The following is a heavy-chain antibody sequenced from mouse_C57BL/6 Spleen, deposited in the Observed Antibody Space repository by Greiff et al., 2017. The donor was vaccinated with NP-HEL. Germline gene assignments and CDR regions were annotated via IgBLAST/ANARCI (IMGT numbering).Heavy chain of an antibody. CDR3: ARECYDEAFDY. D-gene: IGHD2-12*01. CDR1: GFTFSSYG. CDR2: ISSGGSYT. J-gene: IGHJ2*01. Sequence: EVQLQQSGGDLVKPGGSLKLSCAASGFTFSSYGMSWVRQTPDKRLEWVATISSGGSYTYYPDSVKGRFTISRDNAKNTLYLQMSSLKSEDTAMYYCARECYDEAFDYWGQGTTLTVSS. V-gene: IGHV5-6*01.